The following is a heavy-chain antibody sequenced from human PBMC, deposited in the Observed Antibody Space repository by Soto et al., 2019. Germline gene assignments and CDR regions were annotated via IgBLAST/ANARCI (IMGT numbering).Heavy chain of an antibody. CDR2: INHSGSA. CDR3: ARQYYFGSGSYYNRPFDF. CDR1: GGSLSGYY. Sequence: SETLSLTCAVYGGSLSGYYWSWIRQSPVKGLEWIGQINHSGSANYHPSLKSRVTIFVHTAKNEFSLKLSSVTAADTAVYYCARQYYFGSGSYYNRPFDFWGQGTLVTVSS. J-gene: IGHJ4*02. D-gene: IGHD3-10*01. V-gene: IGHV4-34*01.